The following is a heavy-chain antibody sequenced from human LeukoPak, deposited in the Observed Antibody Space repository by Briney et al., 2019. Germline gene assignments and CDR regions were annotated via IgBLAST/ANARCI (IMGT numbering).Heavy chain of an antibody. V-gene: IGHV1-2*02. J-gene: IGHJ3*02. CDR1: GYTFTGYY. CDR3: ARADSSGYYEVKWGDAFDI. CDR2: INPNSGGT. D-gene: IGHD3-22*01. Sequence: ASVKVSCKASGYTFTGYYMHWVRQAPGQGLEGMGWINPNSGGTNYAQKFQGRVTMTRDTSISTAYMELSRLRSDDTAVYYCARADSSGYYEVKWGDAFDIWGQGTMVTVSS.